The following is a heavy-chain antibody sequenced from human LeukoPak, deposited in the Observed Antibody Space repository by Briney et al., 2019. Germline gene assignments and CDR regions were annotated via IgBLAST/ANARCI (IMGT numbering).Heavy chain of an antibody. D-gene: IGHD6-13*01. V-gene: IGHV1-18*01. J-gene: IGHJ6*03. Sequence: ASVKVSCKASGGTFSSYAISWVRQAPGQGLEWMGWINTYNGNTDYAQRVQGRVTMTTDTSTSTAYMELRSLRSDDTAVYYCPRDRHIAAAVYYYYMDVWGKGTPVTVSS. CDR2: INTYNGNT. CDR1: GGTFSSYA. CDR3: PRDRHIAAAVYYYYMDV.